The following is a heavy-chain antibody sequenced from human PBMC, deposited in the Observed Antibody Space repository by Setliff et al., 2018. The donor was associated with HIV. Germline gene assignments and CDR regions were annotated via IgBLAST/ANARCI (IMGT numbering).Heavy chain of an antibody. Sequence: ASVKVSCKAAGYTFSDYNIHWMRQAPGQAFEWMGWMHPNTGATSYAQKFQGRVGMTRDMSISTASIELARLRSDDSAVYYCARIDPTAYHYHMDVWGKGTTVTVSS. CDR2: MHPNTGAT. V-gene: IGHV1-2*02. D-gene: IGHD3-9*01. J-gene: IGHJ6*03. CDR3: ARIDPTAYHYHMDV. CDR1: GYTFSDYN.